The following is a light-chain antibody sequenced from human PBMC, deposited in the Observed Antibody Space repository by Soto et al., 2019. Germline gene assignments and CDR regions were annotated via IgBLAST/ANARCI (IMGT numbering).Light chain of an antibody. Sequence: QSVQTQPPSESGAPGQRVTISCTGSSSNIGAGYDVHWYQQLPGTAPKLLIYGNSNRPSGVPDRFSGSKSGTSASLAITGLQAEDEAHYYCQSYDSSLSGYVFGTGTKVTLL. CDR3: QSYDSSLSGYV. V-gene: IGLV1-40*01. CDR2: GNS. J-gene: IGLJ1*01. CDR1: SSNIGAGYD.